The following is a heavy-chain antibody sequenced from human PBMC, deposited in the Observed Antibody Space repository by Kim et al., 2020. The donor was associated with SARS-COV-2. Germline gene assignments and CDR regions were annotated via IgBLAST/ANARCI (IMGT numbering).Heavy chain of an antibody. Sequence: GGSLRLSCAASGFTFSSYAMSWVRQAPGKGLEWVSAISGSGGSTYYADSVKGRFTISRDNSKNTLYLQMNSLRAEDTAVYYCAKTSRGDDYGDYDLDYWGQGTLVTVSS. J-gene: IGHJ4*02. CDR3: AKTSRGDDYGDYDLDY. CDR1: GFTFSSYA. CDR2: ISGSGGST. V-gene: IGHV3-23*01. D-gene: IGHD4-17*01.